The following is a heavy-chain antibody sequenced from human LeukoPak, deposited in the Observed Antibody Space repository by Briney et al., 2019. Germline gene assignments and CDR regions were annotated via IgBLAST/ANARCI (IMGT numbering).Heavy chain of an antibody. D-gene: IGHD6-19*01. CDR1: GYTFTGYY. CDR3: ASQDSSGWALPHDF. Sequence: ASVKVSCKASGYTFTGYYMHWVRQAPGQGLEWMGGSNPNRGGTKNAHKFRGGVTMTRDTSISTAYMDLSRLRSDDTAVYYCASQDSSGWALPHDFWGLGTLVTVSS. J-gene: IGHJ4*02. V-gene: IGHV1-2*02. CDR2: SNPNRGGT.